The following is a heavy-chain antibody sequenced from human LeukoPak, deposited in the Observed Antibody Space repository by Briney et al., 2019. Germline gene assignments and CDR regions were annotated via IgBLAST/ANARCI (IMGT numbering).Heavy chain of an antibody. V-gene: IGHV4-59*01. CDR2: IYYSGST. Sequence: PSETLSLTCTVSGGSISSYYWSWIRQPPGKGLEWIGHIYYSGSTNYNPSLKSRVTISIDTSKNQFSLRLSSVTAADTAAYYCAKGSYYDSSGSFYFDYWGQGTLVTVSS. CDR3: AKGSYYDSSGSFYFDY. J-gene: IGHJ4*02. CDR1: GGSISSYY. D-gene: IGHD3-22*01.